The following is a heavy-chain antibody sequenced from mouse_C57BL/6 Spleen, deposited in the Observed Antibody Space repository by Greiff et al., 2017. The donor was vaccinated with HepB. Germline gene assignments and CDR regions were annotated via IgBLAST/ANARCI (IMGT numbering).Heavy chain of an antibody. J-gene: IGHJ3*01. CDR3: ARRGTAQVSWFAY. CDR1: GYTFTSYW. CDR2: IHPNSGST. V-gene: IGHV1-64*01. D-gene: IGHD3-2*02. Sequence: VQLQQPGAELVKPGASVKLSCKASGYTFTSYWMHWVKQRPGQGLEWIGMIHPNSGSTNYNEKFKSKATLTVDKSSSTAYMQLSSLTSEDSAVYYCARRGTAQVSWFAYWGQGTLVTVSA.